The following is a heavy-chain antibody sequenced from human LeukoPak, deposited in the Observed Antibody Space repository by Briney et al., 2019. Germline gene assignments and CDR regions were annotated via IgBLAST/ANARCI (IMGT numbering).Heavy chain of an antibody. CDR3: AKSSHSSGWIDY. J-gene: IGHJ4*02. CDR2: ISGSGGST. Sequence: GGSLRLSCAASGFIFSSYAMSWVRQAPGKGLEWVSAISGSGGSTYYADSVKGRFTISRDNSKNTLYLQMNSLRAEDTAVYYCAKSSHSSGWIDYWGQGTLVTVSS. D-gene: IGHD6-19*01. V-gene: IGHV3-23*01. CDR1: GFIFSSYA.